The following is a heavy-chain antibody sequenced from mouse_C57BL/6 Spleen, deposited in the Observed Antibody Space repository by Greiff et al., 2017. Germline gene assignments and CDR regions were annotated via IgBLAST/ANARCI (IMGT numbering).Heavy chain of an antibody. J-gene: IGHJ1*03. CDR3: ARRRPDFDV. Sequence: QVQLQQSGAELVKPGASVKLSCKASGYTFTSYWMQWVKQRPGQGLEWIGEIDPSDSYTNYNQKFKGKATLTVDTSSSTAYMQLSSLTSEDSAVYYCARRRPDFDVWGTGTTVTVSS. CDR1: GYTFTSYW. V-gene: IGHV1-50*01. CDR2: IDPSDSYT.